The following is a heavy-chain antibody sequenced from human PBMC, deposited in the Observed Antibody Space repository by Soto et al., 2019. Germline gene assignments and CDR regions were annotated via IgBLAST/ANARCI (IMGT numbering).Heavy chain of an antibody. CDR2: IYSGGST. CDR1: GFTVSSNY. CDR3: ARGFVGTVTTNYYYGMDV. Sequence: GGSLRLSCAASGFTVSSNYMSWVRQAPGKGLEWVSVIYSGGSTYYADSVKGRFTISRDNSKNTLYLQMNSLRAEDTAVYYCARGFVGTVTTNYYYGMDVWGQGTTVTVSS. J-gene: IGHJ6*02. V-gene: IGHV3-66*01. D-gene: IGHD4-17*01.